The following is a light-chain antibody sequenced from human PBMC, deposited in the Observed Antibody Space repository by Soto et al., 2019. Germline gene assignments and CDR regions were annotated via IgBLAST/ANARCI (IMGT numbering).Light chain of an antibody. J-gene: IGKJ1*01. Sequence: DIQMTQSPSTLSASVGDRVTITCRASQSISSWLAWYQQKPGKAPKLLIYDASSLESGVPSRFSGSGSGTEFTLTISSLQPDDFATYYCQQYDSYSWMFGQGTKMEIK. CDR2: DAS. V-gene: IGKV1-5*01. CDR3: QQYDSYSWM. CDR1: QSISSW.